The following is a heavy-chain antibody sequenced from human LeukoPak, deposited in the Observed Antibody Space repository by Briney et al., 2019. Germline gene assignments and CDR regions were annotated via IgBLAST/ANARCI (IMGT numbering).Heavy chain of an antibody. Sequence: GASVKVSCKASGYTFTSYGISWVRQAPGQGLEWMGWISAYNGNTNYAQKLQGRVTMTTDTSTSTAYMELRSLRPDDTAVYYCARLSGYGSGSFYWFDPWGQGTLVTVSS. D-gene: IGHD3-10*01. CDR1: GYTFTSYG. CDR3: ARLSGYGSGSFYWFDP. J-gene: IGHJ5*02. V-gene: IGHV1-18*01. CDR2: ISAYNGNT.